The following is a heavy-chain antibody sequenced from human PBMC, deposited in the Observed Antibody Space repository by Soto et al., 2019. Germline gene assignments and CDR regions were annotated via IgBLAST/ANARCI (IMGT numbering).Heavy chain of an antibody. V-gene: IGHV4-34*01. D-gene: IGHD3-10*01. CDR3: ARGPATTYYYGSGSYTS. CDR1: GGSFSGYY. J-gene: IGHJ5*02. Sequence: QVQLQQWGAGLLKPSETLSLTCAVYGGSFSGYYWSWIRQPPGKGLEWIGEINHSGSTNYNRSLKSRVTLSVDTSKNQFSLKLSSVTAADTAVYYCARGPATTYYYGSGSYTSWGQGTLVTVSS. CDR2: INHSGST.